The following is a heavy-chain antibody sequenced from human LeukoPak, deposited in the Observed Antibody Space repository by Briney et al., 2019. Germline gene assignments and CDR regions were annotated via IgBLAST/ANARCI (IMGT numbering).Heavy chain of an antibody. CDR2: IYPRGST. V-gene: IGHV4-30-2*01. CDR3: ARFSPRAMGNYLDF. CDR1: GGSISSGSYS. D-gene: IGHD7-27*01. J-gene: IGHJ4*02. Sequence: PSETLSLTCAVSGGSISSGSYSWSWIRQPPGKGLEWIGYIYPRGSTYYNPTLKSRVILSLDKSANQFSLNLSSVTAADTAVYYCARFSPRAMGNYLDFWGQGTLVTVSS.